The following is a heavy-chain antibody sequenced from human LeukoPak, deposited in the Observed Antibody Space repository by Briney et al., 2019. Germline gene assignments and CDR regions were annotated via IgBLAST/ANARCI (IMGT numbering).Heavy chain of an antibody. D-gene: IGHD5-18*01. CDR3: ARVRSGWDTDL. J-gene: IGHJ2*01. CDR2: INTNTGNP. CDR1: GYAFTSYA. Sequence: GASVKVSCKASGYAFTSYAMNWVRQAPGQGLEWMGWINTNTGNPTYAQGFTGRFVFSLDTSVSTAYVQINSLKAEDTAVYYCARVRSGWDTDLWGRGTLVTVSS. V-gene: IGHV7-4-1*02.